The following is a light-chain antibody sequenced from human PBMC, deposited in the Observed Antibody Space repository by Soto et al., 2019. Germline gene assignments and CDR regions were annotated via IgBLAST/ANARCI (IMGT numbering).Light chain of an antibody. Sequence: DIQMTQSPSSLSESVGDRVTITCRASQGISTYLNWYQQKPGKAPKVLIYAASSLQSGVPSRFSGSGSETDFTLTISSLQPEDFATYYCQQSNSITWTFGQGTKVDI. CDR1: QGISTY. J-gene: IGKJ1*01. CDR3: QQSNSITWT. CDR2: AAS. V-gene: IGKV1-39*01.